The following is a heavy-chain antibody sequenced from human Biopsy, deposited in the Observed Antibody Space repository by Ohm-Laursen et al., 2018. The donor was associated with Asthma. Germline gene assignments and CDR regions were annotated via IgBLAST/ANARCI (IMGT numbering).Heavy chain of an antibody. J-gene: IGHJ6*02. CDR1: GGSLTSAH. CDR2: IYHSGTT. Sequence: SHTLSLTCTVSGGSLTSAHWSWVRPYPGKGLEWIGYIYHSGTTFYNPSLKSRVTMSVDTSKNQVSLKLSSVTAADTAVYYSAREKAYGAGSLYGMDVWGHGTTVTVSS. D-gene: IGHD3-10*01. CDR3: AREKAYGAGSLYGMDV. V-gene: IGHV4-31*03.